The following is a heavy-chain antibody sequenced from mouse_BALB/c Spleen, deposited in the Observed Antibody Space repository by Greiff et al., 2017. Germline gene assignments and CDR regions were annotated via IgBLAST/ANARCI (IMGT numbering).Heavy chain of an antibody. Sequence: EVKVEESGGGLVKPGGSLKLSCAASGFTFSSYAMSWVRQTPEKRLEWVASISSGGSTYYPDSVKGRFTISRDNARNILYLQMSSLRSEDTAMYYCARGGDGYSDYWGQGTTLTVSS. CDR3: ARGGDGYSDY. CDR1: GFTFSSYA. V-gene: IGHV5-6-5*01. D-gene: IGHD2-3*01. J-gene: IGHJ2*01. CDR2: ISSGGST.